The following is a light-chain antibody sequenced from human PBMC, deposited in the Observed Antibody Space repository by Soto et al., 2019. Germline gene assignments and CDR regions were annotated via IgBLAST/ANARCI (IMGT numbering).Light chain of an antibody. CDR2: GVI. V-gene: IGLV2-14*03. Sequence: QSALTQPASVSGSPGQSITISCTGTSNDVGGYNYVPWYQQHPGKAPKLLIYGVIDRPSGVSNRFSGSKSGNAASLTISGLQPEDEADYYCSSYTSSYTWVFGGGTKVTVL. J-gene: IGLJ3*02. CDR3: SSYTSSYTWV. CDR1: SNDVGGYNY.